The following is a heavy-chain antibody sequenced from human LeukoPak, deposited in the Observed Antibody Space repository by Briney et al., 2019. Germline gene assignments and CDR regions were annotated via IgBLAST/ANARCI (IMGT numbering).Heavy chain of an antibody. CDR3: AKYNTGSHGAFDI. CDR1: GFTFSSYV. V-gene: IGHV3-23*01. CDR2: ITGSGGGT. Sequence: SGGSLRLSCAASGFTFSSYVMGWVRQAPGKGLEWVSSITGSGGGTYYADSVKGRFTISRDNSKNTLYLQVNSLRADDTALYYCAKYNTGSHGAFDIWGQGTMVTVSS. J-gene: IGHJ3*02. D-gene: IGHD1-14*01.